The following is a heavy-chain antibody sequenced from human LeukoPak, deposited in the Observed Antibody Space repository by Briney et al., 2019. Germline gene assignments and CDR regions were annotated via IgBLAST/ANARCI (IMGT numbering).Heavy chain of an antibody. CDR3: ARLVVVAATREYYYYMDV. Sequence: PRGSLRLSCAASGFTFSSYSMNWVRQAPGKGLEWVSSISSSSSYIYYADSVKGRFTISRDNAKNSLYLQMNSLRAEDTAVYYCARLVVVAATREYYYYMDVWGKGTTVTVSS. V-gene: IGHV3-21*01. J-gene: IGHJ6*03. CDR2: ISSSSSYI. D-gene: IGHD2-15*01. CDR1: GFTFSSYS.